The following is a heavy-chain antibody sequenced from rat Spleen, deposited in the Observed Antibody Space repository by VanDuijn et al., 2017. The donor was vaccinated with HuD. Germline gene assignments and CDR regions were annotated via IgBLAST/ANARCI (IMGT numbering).Heavy chain of an antibody. CDR2: ISYDGSST. J-gene: IGHJ2*01. CDR3: ARSLGVMDA. D-gene: IGHD5-1*01. CDR1: GFTFSDYN. V-gene: IGHV5-7*01. Sequence: EVQLVESGGGLVQPGRSLKLSCAASGFTFSDYNMAWVRQAPKKGLEWVATISYDGSSTYYRDSVKGRFTISRDNAKSTLYLQMDSLRSEDTATYYCARSLGVMDAWGQGVMVTVSS.